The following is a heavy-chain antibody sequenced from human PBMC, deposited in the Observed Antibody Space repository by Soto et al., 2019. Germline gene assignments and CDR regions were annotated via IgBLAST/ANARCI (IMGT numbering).Heavy chain of an antibody. Sequence: QVQLVQSGATVKRPGSSVRVSCQASGDTFSTHTITWVRQAPGQGLEWVGRIIPALGITTYAQRFQGRVTISGVRSTSTAYMVLSSLTSDDTALYYCARDQYCSVSSCFGYPDVWGGGTAVIVSS. V-gene: IGHV1-69*08. J-gene: IGHJ6*04. CDR1: GDTFSTHT. CDR2: IIPALGIT. CDR3: ARDQYCSVSSCFGYPDV. D-gene: IGHD2-15*01.